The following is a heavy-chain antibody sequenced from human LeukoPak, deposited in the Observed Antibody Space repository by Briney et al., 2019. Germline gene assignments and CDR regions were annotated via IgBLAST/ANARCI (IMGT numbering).Heavy chain of an antibody. V-gene: IGHV3-30-3*01. J-gene: IGHJ4*02. CDR3: ARDRSAAAAPFDY. CDR2: ISYDGSNK. D-gene: IGHD6-13*01. Sequence: GRSLRLSCAASGFTFSSYAMHWVRQAPGKGLEWVAVISYDGSNKYYADSVKGRFTISGDNAKNSLYLQMNSLRAEDTAVYYCARDRSAAAAPFDYWGQGTLVTVSS. CDR1: GFTFSSYA.